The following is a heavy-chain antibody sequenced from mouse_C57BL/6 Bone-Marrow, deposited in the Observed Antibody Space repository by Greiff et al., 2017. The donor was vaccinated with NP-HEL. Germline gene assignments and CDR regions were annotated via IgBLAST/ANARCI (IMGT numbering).Heavy chain of an antibody. CDR2: IYPGNSDT. V-gene: IGHV1-5*01. CDR3: TISLPYYYGSTSFAY. Sequence: EVQLQQSGTVLARPGASVKMSCKTSGYTFTSYWMHWVKQRPGQGLEWIGAIYPGNSDTSYNQKFKGKAKLTAVTSASTAYMELSSLTNEDSAVYYCTISLPYYYGSTSFAYWGQGTLVTVSA. J-gene: IGHJ3*01. D-gene: IGHD1-1*01. CDR1: GYTFTSYW.